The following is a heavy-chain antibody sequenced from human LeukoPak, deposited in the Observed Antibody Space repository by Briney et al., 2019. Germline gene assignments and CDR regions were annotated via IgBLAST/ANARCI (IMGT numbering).Heavy chain of an antibody. Sequence: GGSLRLSCAASGSTFSGYAMSWVRQAPGEGLEWVSLISGSGTWKTYADSVKGRFTISRDNSKNMLFLQMNSLRAEDTAVYYCARVIPPQDYWGQGTLVTVSS. V-gene: IGHV3-23*01. CDR2: ISGSGTWK. J-gene: IGHJ4*02. CDR3: ARVIPPQDY. CDR1: GSTFSGYA.